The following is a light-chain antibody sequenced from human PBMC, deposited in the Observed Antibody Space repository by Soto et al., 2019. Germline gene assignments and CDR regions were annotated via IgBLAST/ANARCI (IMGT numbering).Light chain of an antibody. Sequence: EIVLTQSPDTLSLSPGERATLSCRASQSISSSYLAWYQQKPGQAPRLLIYGTLTGATGIPDRFSGSGSGTDFTLTISRLEPEDFALYFCQQYSYLVTFGGGTKVEIK. J-gene: IGKJ4*01. CDR1: QSISSSY. CDR2: GTL. CDR3: QQYSYLVT. V-gene: IGKV3-20*01.